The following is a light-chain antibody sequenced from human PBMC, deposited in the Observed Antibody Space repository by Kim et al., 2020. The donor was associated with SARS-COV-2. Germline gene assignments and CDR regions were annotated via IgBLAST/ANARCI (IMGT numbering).Light chain of an antibody. CDR3: CSYAGSSTFVV. CDR2: EVS. V-gene: IGLV2-23*02. Sequence: QSALTQPASVSRSPGQSITISCTGTSSDVGSYNLVSWYQQHPGKAPKLMIYEVSKRPSGVSNRFSGSKSGNTASLTISGLQAEDEADYYCCSYAGSSTFVVFGGGTQLTVL. J-gene: IGLJ2*01. CDR1: SSDVGSYNL.